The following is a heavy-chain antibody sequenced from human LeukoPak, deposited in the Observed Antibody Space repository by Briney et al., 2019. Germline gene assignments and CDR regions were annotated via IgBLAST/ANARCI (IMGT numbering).Heavy chain of an antibody. CDR3: APLTGDEHYFDS. J-gene: IGHJ4*02. V-gene: IGHV1-2*02. CDR1: GYTFTVYY. Sequence: ASVKVSCKASGYTFTVYYIHLVREAPGQGLEWLGWINPIFGGTNYSQKFQGRVTMTTDTSISTAYMELSRLRSDDTAVYYCAPLTGDEHYFDSWGQGTLVSVSS. D-gene: IGHD7-27*01. CDR2: INPIFGGT.